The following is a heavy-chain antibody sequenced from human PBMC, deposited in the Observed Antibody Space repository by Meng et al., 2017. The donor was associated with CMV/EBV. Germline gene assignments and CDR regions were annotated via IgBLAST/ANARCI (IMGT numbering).Heavy chain of an antibody. D-gene: IGHD3-3*01. V-gene: IGHV3-7*01. CDR3: ARDRGYDFWSGSTDY. CDR1: GFTFSSYW. Sequence: GESLKISCAASGFTFSSYWMSWVRQAPGKGLEWVANIKQEGSEKYYVDSVKGRFTISRDNDKNSLYLQMNSLRAEDTAVYYCARDRGYDFWSGSTDYWGQGTLVTVSS. J-gene: IGHJ4*02. CDR2: IKQEGSEK.